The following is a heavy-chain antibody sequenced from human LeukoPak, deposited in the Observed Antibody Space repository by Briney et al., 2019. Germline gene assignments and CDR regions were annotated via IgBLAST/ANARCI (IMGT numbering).Heavy chain of an antibody. V-gene: IGHV1-2*06. D-gene: IGHD4-17*01. J-gene: IGHJ4*02. CDR2: INPHSGDT. CDR1: GYTFTGYY. CDR3: ATFYGDYLNFGH. Sequence: GASVKVSCQASGYTFTGYYMHWVRQAPGQGLEWMGRINPHSGDTNYAQKFQGRVTMTRDKSITTAYMELSRLRSDDSAAYYFATFYGDYLNFGHWGQGTLVTVSS.